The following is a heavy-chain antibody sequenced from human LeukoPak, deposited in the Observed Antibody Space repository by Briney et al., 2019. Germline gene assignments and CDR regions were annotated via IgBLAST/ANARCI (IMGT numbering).Heavy chain of an antibody. V-gene: IGHV3-33*01. D-gene: IGHD3-10*01. J-gene: IGHJ4*02. CDR1: GFTFSSYG. CDR2: IWHDESKK. CDR3: ARDGTLGASGSYYNLPY. Sequence: GASLRLSCPASGFTFSSYGMHWVRQAPGKGLEWVAVIWHDESKKYYADSVEGRFTISRDTSKNTLYLQMNSLRVEDTAVYYCARDGTLGASGSYYNLPYWGQGTLVTVSS.